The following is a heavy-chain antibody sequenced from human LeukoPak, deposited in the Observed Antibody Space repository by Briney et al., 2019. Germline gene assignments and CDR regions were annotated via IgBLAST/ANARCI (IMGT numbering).Heavy chain of an antibody. D-gene: IGHD1-26*01. J-gene: IGHJ3*02. CDR3: ARQSGGNAFDI. Sequence: GESLEISCKGSGHTFTSYWIGWVRQMPGKGLEWMGIIYPGDSDTRYSPSFQGQVTISGDKSISTAYLQWSRLKASDTAMYYCARQSGGNAFDIWAQGTMVTVSS. CDR1: GHTFTSYW. CDR2: IYPGDSDT. V-gene: IGHV5-51*01.